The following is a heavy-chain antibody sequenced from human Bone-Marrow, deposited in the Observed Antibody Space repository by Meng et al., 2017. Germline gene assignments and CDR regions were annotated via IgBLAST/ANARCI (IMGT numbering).Heavy chain of an antibody. J-gene: IGHJ3*02. CDR2: INPSGGST. D-gene: IGHD1-26*01. CDR1: GFTFTSYY. Sequence: GGSLRLSCAASGFTFTSYYMHWVRQAPGQGLEWMGIINPSGGSTSYAQKFQGRVTMTRDTSTSTVYMELSSLRSEDTAVYYCARVVGANDQDAFDIWGQGTMVTVSS. CDR3: ARVVGANDQDAFDI. V-gene: IGHV1-46*01.